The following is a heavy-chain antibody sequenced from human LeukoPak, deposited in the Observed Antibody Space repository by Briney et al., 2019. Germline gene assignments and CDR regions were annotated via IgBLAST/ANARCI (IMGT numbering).Heavy chain of an antibody. D-gene: IGHD5-18*01. Sequence: PGGSLRLSCAASGITFSSYSMNWVRQAPGKGLEWVSSISSSSSYIYYADSVKGRFTISRDNAKNSLYLQMNSLRAEDTAVYYCASNVDTAMSSDYWGQGTLVTVSS. CDR2: ISSSSSYI. V-gene: IGHV3-21*01. CDR3: ASNVDTAMSSDY. J-gene: IGHJ4*02. CDR1: GITFSSYS.